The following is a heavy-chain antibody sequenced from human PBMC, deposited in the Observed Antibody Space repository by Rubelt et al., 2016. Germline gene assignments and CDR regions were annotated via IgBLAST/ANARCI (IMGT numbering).Heavy chain of an antibody. V-gene: IGHV4-59*12. J-gene: IGHJ6*02. Sequence: GPGLVRDRVSEGLTCTVSGGSISSYYWSWIRQPPGKGLEWIGYIYNTGSTNYNPSLKSRVTISVDTSKNELSLKLRSVTAADTAVYYCARGVARHSGWSFYYYYGMDVWGQGTTVTVSS. CDR3: ARGVARHSGWSFYYYYGMDV. CDR1: GGSISSYY. CDR2: IYNTGST. D-gene: IGHD6-19*01.